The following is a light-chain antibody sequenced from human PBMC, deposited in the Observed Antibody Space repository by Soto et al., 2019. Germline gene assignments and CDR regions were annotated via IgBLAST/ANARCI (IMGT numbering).Light chain of an antibody. Sequence: QSALTQPASVSGSPGQSITLSCTGTNSDVGGYNFVSWYQHHPGKAPKLMIYEVSNRPSGVSNRFSGSKSGNTASLTISGLQAEDEAYYYCSSYTTTDPYVFGTGTKLTVL. V-gene: IGLV2-14*01. CDR2: EVS. CDR1: NSDVGGYNF. CDR3: SSYTTTDPYV. J-gene: IGLJ1*01.